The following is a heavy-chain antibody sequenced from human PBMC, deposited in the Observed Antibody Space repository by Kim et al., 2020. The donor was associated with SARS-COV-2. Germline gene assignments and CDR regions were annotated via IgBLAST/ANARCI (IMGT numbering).Heavy chain of an antibody. CDR1: GGTFSSYA. Sequence: SVKVSCKASGGTFSSYAISWVRQAPGQGLEWMGGIIPIFGTANYAQKFQGRVTITADESTSTAYMELSSLRSEDTAVYYCARGHCSGGSCYSYYYYGMDVWGQGTTVTVSS. CDR3: ARGHCSGGSCYSYYYYGMDV. D-gene: IGHD2-15*01. V-gene: IGHV1-69*13. CDR2: IIPIFGTA. J-gene: IGHJ6*02.